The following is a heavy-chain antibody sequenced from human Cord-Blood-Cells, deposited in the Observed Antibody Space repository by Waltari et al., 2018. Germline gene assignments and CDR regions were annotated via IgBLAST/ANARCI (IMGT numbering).Heavy chain of an antibody. CDR3: ARESVAAAGPFDY. CDR2: IYYSGST. J-gene: IGHJ4*02. D-gene: IGHD6-13*01. Sequence: QLQLQESGPGLVKPSETLSLTCTVSGGSISSSSYYWGWIRQPPGKGLGWIGSIYYSGSTYYNPSLKSRVTISVDTSKNQFSLKLSSVTAADTAVYYCARESVAAAGPFDYWGQGTLVTVSS. V-gene: IGHV4-39*07. CDR1: GGSISSSSYY.